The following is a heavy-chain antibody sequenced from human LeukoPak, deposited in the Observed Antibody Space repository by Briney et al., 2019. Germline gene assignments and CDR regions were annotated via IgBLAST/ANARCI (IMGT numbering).Heavy chain of an antibody. Sequence: GGSLRLSCGASGFIFSTYSMTWVRQAPGKGLEWVASINSSTAYTSYADSVKGGFTISRDNSKNTLYLQMHSLRAEDTAVYYCAKESLRVVPSATFDYWGQGTLVTVSS. J-gene: IGHJ4*02. CDR1: GFIFSTYS. V-gene: IGHV3-21*04. CDR3: AKESLRVVPSATFDY. CDR2: INSSTAYT. D-gene: IGHD2-2*01.